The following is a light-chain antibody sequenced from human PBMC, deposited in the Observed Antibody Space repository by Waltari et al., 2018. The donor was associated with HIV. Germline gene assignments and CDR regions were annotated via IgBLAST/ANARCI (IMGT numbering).Light chain of an antibody. CDR2: GAS. CDR3: QHYNNWLLT. CDR1: QRVSSN. V-gene: IGKV3-15*01. J-gene: IGKJ3*01. Sequence: EIVMTQSPATLSVSPGERATLSCRASQRVSSNLAWYQQKPGQAPRLLIYGASTRATGIPARFSGSGSGTEFTLTISSLQSEDFAVYYCQHYNNWLLTFGPGTKGDIK.